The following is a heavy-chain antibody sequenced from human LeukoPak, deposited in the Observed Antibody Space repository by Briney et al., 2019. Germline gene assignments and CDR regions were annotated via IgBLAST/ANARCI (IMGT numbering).Heavy chain of an antibody. J-gene: IGHJ4*02. D-gene: IGHD3-22*01. V-gene: IGHV4-4*07. CDR1: GASISSYY. CDR2: SHTSGST. CDR3: ARGRGDYFDSSGYFFDY. Sequence: PSETLSLTCTVSGASISSYYWSWIRQPAGKGLEWIGRSHTSGSTNYNPSLKSRVTISVDKSKHQFSLKLSSVTAADTAMYFCARGRGDYFDSSGYFFDYWGQGTLVTISS.